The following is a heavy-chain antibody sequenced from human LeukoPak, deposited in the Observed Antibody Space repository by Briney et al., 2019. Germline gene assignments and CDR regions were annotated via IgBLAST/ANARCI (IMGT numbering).Heavy chain of an antibody. CDR2: IKQDGREK. Sequence: GGPLRLSCAASGFTFSSYRVHWLPQAPGKAPEGVASIKQDGREKYYVDSVKGRFTISRDNAKNSLYLQMNSLRAEDTAVYYCARAPARARLDYWGQGTLVTVSS. D-gene: IGHD6-6*01. CDR3: ARAPARARLDY. V-gene: IGHV3-7*01. J-gene: IGHJ4*02. CDR1: GFTFSSYR.